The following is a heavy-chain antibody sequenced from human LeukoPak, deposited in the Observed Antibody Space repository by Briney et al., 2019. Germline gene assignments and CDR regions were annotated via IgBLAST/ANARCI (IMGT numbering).Heavy chain of an antibody. V-gene: IGHV1-18*01. CDR2: ISAYNGDT. D-gene: IGHD3-22*01. Sequence: ASVKVSCKASGYTFTRYGISWVRQAPGQGLEWMGWISAYNGDTNYAQKLQGRVTMTTDTSTSTAYMELRSLRSDDTAVYYCARDYYDNSGYYSHTGGYWGQGTLVTVSS. J-gene: IGHJ4*02. CDR3: ARDYYDNSGYYSHTGGY. CDR1: GYTFTRYG.